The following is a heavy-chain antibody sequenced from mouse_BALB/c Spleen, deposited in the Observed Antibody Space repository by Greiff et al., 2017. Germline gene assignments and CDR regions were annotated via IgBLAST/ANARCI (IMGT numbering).Heavy chain of an antibody. V-gene: IGHV1S130*01. J-gene: IGHJ3*01. CDR3: ASENVIRRWDGEFAD. CDR1: GYTFTSSW. CDR2: IRPNSGNT. Sequence: QVQLQQPGSVLVRPGASVKLSCTASGYTFTSSWMHWAKQRPGQGLEWIGEIRPNSGNTNYNEKFKGKATLTVDTSSSTAYVNLSSLTSEASVDYYWASENVIRRWDGEFADWGPGTLVTVSA. D-gene: IGHD4-1*01.